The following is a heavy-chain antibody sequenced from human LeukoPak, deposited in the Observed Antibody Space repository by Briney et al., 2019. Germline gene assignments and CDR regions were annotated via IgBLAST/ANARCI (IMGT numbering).Heavy chain of an antibody. CDR1: GGTFSSYA. D-gene: IGHD4-11*01. CDR2: IIPIFSTA. J-gene: IGHJ6*02. Sequence: GASVKVSCKASGGTFSSYAISWVRQAPGQGLEWMGGIIPIFSTANYAQKIQGRVTITADESTSTAYMELSSLRSEDTAVYYCARDYSNYDWYGMDVWGQGTTVTVSS. V-gene: IGHV1-69*13. CDR3: ARDYSNYDWYGMDV.